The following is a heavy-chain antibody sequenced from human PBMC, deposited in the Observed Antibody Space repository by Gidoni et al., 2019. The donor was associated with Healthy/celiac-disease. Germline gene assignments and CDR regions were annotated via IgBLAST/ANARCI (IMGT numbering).Heavy chain of an antibody. J-gene: IGHJ6*02. CDR3: ARDGLLGYYYYGMDV. D-gene: IGHD3-22*01. CDR2: IKQDGSEK. CDR1: FSFSSYW. V-gene: IGHV3-7*01. Sequence: FSFSSYWMSWVRQAPGKGLEWVANIKQDGSEKYYVDSVKGRFTISRDNAKNSLYLQMNSLRAEDTAVYYCARDGLLGYYYYGMDVWGQGTTVTVSS.